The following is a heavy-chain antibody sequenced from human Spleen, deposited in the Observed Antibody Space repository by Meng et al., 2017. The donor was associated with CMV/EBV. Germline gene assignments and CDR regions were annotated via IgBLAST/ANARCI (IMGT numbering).Heavy chain of an antibody. D-gene: IGHD4-11*01. J-gene: IGHJ5*02. V-gene: IGHV4-59*01. CDR1: GGSITDYY. Sequence: SETLSLTCTVTGGSITDYYWSWIRQPPGKGLEWIGYIYYIGSTKYNPSLKSRVTISVDTSKNHFSLKLSSVTAADTAVYYCARDNPGLQYVWFDPWGQGALVTVSS. CDR2: IYYIGST. CDR3: ARDNPGLQYVWFDP.